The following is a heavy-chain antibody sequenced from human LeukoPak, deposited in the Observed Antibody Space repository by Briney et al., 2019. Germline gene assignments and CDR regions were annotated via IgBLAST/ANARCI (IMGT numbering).Heavy chain of an antibody. CDR3: AREMGDIVVVPAAIAGDY. J-gene: IGHJ4*02. CDR2: IYHSGST. Sequence: SETLSHTCSVSGYSISSGYYWGWIRQPPGKGLEWIGSIYHSGSTYYNPSLKSRVTISVDTSKNQFSLKLSSVTAADTAVYYCAREMGDIVVVPAAIAGDYWGQGTLVTVSP. V-gene: IGHV4-38-2*02. CDR1: GYSISSGYY. D-gene: IGHD2-2*01.